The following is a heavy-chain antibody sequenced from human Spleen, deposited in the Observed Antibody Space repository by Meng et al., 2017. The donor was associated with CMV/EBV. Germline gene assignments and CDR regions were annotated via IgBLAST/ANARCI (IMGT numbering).Heavy chain of an antibody. CDR3: ARDTSDSNDWLYFDY. Sequence: SETLSLTCTVSGGSISSSSYYWGWIRQPPGKGLEWIGSIYYSGSTYYNPSLKSRVTISVDTSKNQFSLKLSSVTAADTAVYYCARDTSDSNDWLYFDYWGQGTLVTVSS. CDR1: GGSISSSSYY. V-gene: IGHV4-39*07. D-gene: IGHD6-19*01. J-gene: IGHJ4*02. CDR2: IYYSGST.